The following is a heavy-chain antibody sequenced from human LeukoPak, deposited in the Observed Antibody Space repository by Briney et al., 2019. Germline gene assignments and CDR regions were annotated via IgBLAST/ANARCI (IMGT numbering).Heavy chain of an antibody. D-gene: IGHD3-10*01. CDR1: GGSINSYY. CDR2: IYTSGKT. CDR3: ACRNNMVRGVIRRWFDP. J-gene: IGHJ5*02. Sequence: SETLSLTCTGSGGSINSYYWSWIRQPAGKGLEWIGRIYTSGKTDYNPSLKSRVTMSVDTSKNQFSLKLRSVTAADTAVYYCACRNNMVRGVIRRWFDPWGQGTLVTVSS. V-gene: IGHV4-4*07.